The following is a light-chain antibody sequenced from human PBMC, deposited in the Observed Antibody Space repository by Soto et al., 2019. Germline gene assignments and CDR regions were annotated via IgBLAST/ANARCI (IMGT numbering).Light chain of an antibody. CDR1: QGIRND. CDR3: QHYNSYSEA. V-gene: IGKV1-5*03. Sequence: IQLPQSPSSLSASVGDRVTITCRASQGIRNDLGWYQQKPGKAPKLLIYKASTLKSGVPSRFSGSGSGTEFTLTISSLQPDDFATYYCQHYNSYSEAFGQGTKVDIK. CDR2: KAS. J-gene: IGKJ1*01.